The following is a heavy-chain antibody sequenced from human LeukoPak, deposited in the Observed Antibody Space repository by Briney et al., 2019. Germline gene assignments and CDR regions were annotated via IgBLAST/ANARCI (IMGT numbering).Heavy chain of an antibody. V-gene: IGHV1-69*13. CDR2: INPNFGTA. CDR1: GCTFSSYA. CDR3: ARVPSVATSPYYDCGMDV. Sequence: GASVKVSCKASGCTFSSYAFSWVRQAPGQGLEWMGGINPNFGTANYAQKFQGRVTITGDESTSTAYMELSSLRSEDTAVYYCARVPSVATSPYYDCGMDVWGQGTTVTVSS. D-gene: IGHD6-19*01. J-gene: IGHJ6*02.